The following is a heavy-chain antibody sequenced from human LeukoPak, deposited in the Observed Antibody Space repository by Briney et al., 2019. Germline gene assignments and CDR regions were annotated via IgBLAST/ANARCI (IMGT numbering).Heavy chain of an antibody. CDR2: ISYDGSNK. Sequence: PGGSPRLSCAASGFTFSSYGMHWVRQAPGKGLEWVAVISYDGSNKYYADSVKGRFTISRDNSKNTLYLQMNSLRAEDTAVYYCAKVSPSANFDYWGQGTLVTVSS. J-gene: IGHJ4*02. CDR1: GFTFSSYG. CDR3: AKVSPSANFDY. V-gene: IGHV3-30*18.